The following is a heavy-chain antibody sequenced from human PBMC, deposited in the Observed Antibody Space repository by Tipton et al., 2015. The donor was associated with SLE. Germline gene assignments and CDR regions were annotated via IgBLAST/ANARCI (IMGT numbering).Heavy chain of an antibody. J-gene: IGHJ4*02. V-gene: IGHV4-38-2*01. CDR1: GYSISSGYY. Sequence: LRLSCAVSGYSISSGYYWGWIRQPPGKGLEWIGSIYHSGSTYYNPSLKSRVTISVDTSKNQFSLKLSSVTAADTAVYYCARGLRITMVRGVPFDYWGQGTLVTVSS. CDR3: ARGLRITMVRGVPFDY. D-gene: IGHD3-10*01. CDR2: IYHSGST.